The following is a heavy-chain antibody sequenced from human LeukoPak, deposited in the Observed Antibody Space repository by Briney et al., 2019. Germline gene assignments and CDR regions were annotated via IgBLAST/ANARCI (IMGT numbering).Heavy chain of an antibody. Sequence: SETLSLTCTVSGGSISSGYYWGWIRQPPGKGLEWIGSIYHSGSTYYNPSLKGRVTISVDTSKNQFSLKLSSVTAADTAVYYCARDLRIATRPGDYWGQGTLVTVSS. CDR2: IYHSGST. CDR1: GGSISSGYY. V-gene: IGHV4-38-2*02. J-gene: IGHJ4*02. D-gene: IGHD6-6*01. CDR3: ARDLRIATRPGDY.